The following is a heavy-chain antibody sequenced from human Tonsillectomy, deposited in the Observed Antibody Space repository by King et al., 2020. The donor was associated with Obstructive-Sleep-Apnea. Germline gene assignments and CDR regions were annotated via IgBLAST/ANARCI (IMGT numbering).Heavy chain of an antibody. CDR3: ARRGDILTASPLLPDF. CDR2: IHPGDSDN. J-gene: IGHJ4*02. CDR1: GYSFASYW. V-gene: IGHV5-51*01. D-gene: IGHD3-9*01. Sequence: VQLVQSGAEVKKPGESLKISCKGSGYSFASYWSGWVGQVPGKGLEWMGVIHPGDSDNKYSPSFQGQVTISADKSISTAYLQCSSLKASDTAMYYCARRGDILTASPLLPDFWGQGTQVTVSS.